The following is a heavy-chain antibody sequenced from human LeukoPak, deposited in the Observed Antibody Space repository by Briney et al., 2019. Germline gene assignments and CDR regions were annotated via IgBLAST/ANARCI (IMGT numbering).Heavy chain of an antibody. Sequence: PGGSLRLSCAASGFAFSSYWMSWVRQAPGKGLEWVANIKQDGSEKYYVDSVKGRFTISRDNAKNSLYLQMNSLRAEDTAVYYCARSKLYQLFDSPDYWGQGTLVTVSS. CDR2: IKQDGSEK. J-gene: IGHJ4*02. CDR1: GFAFSSYW. V-gene: IGHV3-7*01. D-gene: IGHD2-2*01. CDR3: ARSKLYQLFDSPDY.